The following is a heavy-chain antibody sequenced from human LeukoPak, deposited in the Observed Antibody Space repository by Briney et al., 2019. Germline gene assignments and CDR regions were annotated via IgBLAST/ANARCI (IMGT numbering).Heavy chain of an antibody. D-gene: IGHD6-6*01. J-gene: IGHJ6*03. CDR1: GYTFTSYD. CDR3: ARGGHWKDRAARSYYYYYYMGV. V-gene: IGHV1-8*01. CDR2: NSHSGNT. Sequence: ASVKVSCKASGYTFTSYDINWVRQATGQGLEWMGYNSHSGNTGFGQKFRGRLTMTRNTSISTAYMELSSLRSEDTAVYYCARGGHWKDRAARSYYYYYYMGVWGKGTTVTVSS.